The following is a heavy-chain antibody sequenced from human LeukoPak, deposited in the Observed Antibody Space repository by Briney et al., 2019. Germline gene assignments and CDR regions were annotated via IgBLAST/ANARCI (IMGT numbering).Heavy chain of an antibody. V-gene: IGHV1-69*13. CDR3: ARLKVGATGYFDY. J-gene: IGHJ4*02. Sequence: ASVKVSCKASGGTFSSYAISWVRQAPGQGLEWMGGIIPIFGTANYAQKFQGRVTITADESTSTAYMELSSLRSEDTAVYYCARLKVGATGYFDYWGQGTLVTVSS. CDR1: GGTFSSYA. D-gene: IGHD1-26*01. CDR2: IIPIFGTA.